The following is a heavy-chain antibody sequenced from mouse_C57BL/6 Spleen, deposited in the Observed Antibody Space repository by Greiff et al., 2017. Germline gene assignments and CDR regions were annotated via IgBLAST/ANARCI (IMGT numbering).Heavy chain of an antibody. D-gene: IGHD2-1*01. Sequence: QVQLQQPGAELVKPGASVKMSCKASGYTFTSYWITWVKQRPGQGLEWIGDIYPGSGSTNYNEKFKSKATLTVDTSSSTAYMQLSSLTSEDSAVYYCARGGSMGNYLFAYWGQGTLVTVSA. V-gene: IGHV1-55*01. CDR1: GYTFTSYW. CDR3: ARGGSMGNYLFAY. J-gene: IGHJ3*01. CDR2: IYPGSGST.